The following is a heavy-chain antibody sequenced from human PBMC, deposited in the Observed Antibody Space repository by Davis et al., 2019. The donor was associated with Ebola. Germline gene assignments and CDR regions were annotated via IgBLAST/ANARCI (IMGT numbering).Heavy chain of an antibody. V-gene: IGHV4-4*07. CDR3: VANTSSSPWFDP. D-gene: IGHD1-26*01. CDR1: GGSITSYY. CDR2: IYNSGST. J-gene: IGHJ5*02. Sequence: PSETLSLTCSVSGGSITSYYWTWIRQPAGKGLEWIGHIYNSGSTNYNPTLKSRVTMSVDTSRDQFSLKLTSVTAADTAVYYCVANTSSSPWFDPWGQGTQVIVSS.